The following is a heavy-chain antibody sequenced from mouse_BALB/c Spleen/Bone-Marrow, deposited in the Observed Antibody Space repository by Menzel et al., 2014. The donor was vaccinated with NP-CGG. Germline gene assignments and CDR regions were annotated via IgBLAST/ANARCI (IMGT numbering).Heavy chain of an antibody. J-gene: IGHJ2*01. Sequence: VQLQQSGAGLVKPGASVTMSCRAFGYPFTTYQLEWLKQNHGKSLAWIGTFLPYNDDTKKNGKFKGKAKLTEEKSSSTVYLELSRLTSDDSVVDYGARRGYLYYFDYGGQGTTLTVSS. CDR2: FLPYNDDT. CDR1: GYPFTTYQ. D-gene: IGHD2-3*01. V-gene: IGHV1-47*01. CDR3: ARRGYLYYFDY.